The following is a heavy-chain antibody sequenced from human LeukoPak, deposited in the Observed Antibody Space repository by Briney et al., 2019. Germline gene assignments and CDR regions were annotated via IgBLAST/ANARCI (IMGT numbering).Heavy chain of an antibody. CDR1: GGSISSGSYY. J-gene: IGHJ4*02. V-gene: IGHV4-61*02. Sequence: SETLSLTCTVSGGSISSGSYYWSWIRQPAGKGLEWIGRIYTSGSTNYNPSLKSRVTISVDTSKNQFSLKLSSVTAADTAVYYCARTRYYYNSRSYGAPYYFDYWGQGTLVTVSS. CDR3: ARTRYYYNSRSYGAPYYFDY. CDR2: IYTSGST. D-gene: IGHD3-10*01.